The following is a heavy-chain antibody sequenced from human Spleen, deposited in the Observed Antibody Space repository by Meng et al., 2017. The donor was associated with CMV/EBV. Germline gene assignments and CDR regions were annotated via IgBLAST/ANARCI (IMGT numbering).Heavy chain of an antibody. CDR1: GYTFTSYY. D-gene: IGHD6-13*01. Sequence: ASVKVSCKASGYTFTSYYMHWVRQAPGQGLEWMGWINPNSGGTNYAQKFQGRVTMTRDTSISTAYMELSRLRSDDTAVYYCAGVLIAAAVHYYGMDVWGQGTTVTVSS. CDR3: AGVLIAAAVHYYGMDV. J-gene: IGHJ6*02. CDR2: INPNSGGT. V-gene: IGHV1-2*02.